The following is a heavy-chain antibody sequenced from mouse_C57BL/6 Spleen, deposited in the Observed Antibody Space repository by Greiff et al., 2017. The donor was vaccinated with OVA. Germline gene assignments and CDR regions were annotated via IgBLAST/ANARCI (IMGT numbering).Heavy chain of an antibody. Sequence: EVQRVESGGGLVKPGGSLTLSCAASGFTFSDYGMHWVRQAPEKGLEWVAYISSGSSTIYYADTVKGRFTISRDNAKNTLFLHMTSLRSEDTAMYYCARNSYYAMDYWGQGTSVTVSS. CDR3: ARNSYYAMDY. CDR2: ISSGSSTI. CDR1: GFTFSDYG. V-gene: IGHV5-17*01. J-gene: IGHJ4*01.